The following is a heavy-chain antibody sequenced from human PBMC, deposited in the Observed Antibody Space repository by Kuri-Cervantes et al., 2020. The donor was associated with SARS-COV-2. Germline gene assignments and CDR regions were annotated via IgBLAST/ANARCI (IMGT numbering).Heavy chain of an antibody. Sequence: SETLSLTCTVSGGSISSGDYYWSWIRQPPGKGLEWNGYIYYSGSTYYNPSLKSRVTISVDTSKNQFSLKLSSVTAADTAVYYCARVGDIVVVPAAITAWGQGTLVTVSS. CDR2: IYYSGST. V-gene: IGHV4-30-4*08. D-gene: IGHD2-2*02. CDR1: GGSISSGDYY. J-gene: IGHJ5*02. CDR3: ARVGDIVVVPAAITA.